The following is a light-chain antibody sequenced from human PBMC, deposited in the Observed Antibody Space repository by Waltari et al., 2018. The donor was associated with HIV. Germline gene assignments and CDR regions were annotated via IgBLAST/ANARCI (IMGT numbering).Light chain of an antibody. Sequence: DIQMTQSPSSVSASKGDRVTITCRASQGIRSDLAWFQQKPGKPPQRLIYAASSLQSGVSSRFSGSGSGTEFTLTISSLLPEDLATYYCLQHNSYPPTFGQGTEVEIK. J-gene: IGKJ1*01. CDR3: LQHNSYPPT. CDR1: QGIRSD. CDR2: AAS. V-gene: IGKV1-17*01.